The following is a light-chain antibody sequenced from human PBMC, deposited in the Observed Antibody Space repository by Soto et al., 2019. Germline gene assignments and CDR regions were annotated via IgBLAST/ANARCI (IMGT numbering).Light chain of an antibody. CDR3: QQYNRYST. V-gene: IGKV1-5*03. J-gene: IGKJ1*01. CDR1: QSISSL. CDR2: KAS. Sequence: DIQMTQSPSTLSASVGDRVTITCRASQSISSLLAWFQQKPGKAPNLLIYKASSLESGVPSRFTGSGSGTEFTLTISSLQPDDFATYYCQQYNRYSTFGHGTKVEIK.